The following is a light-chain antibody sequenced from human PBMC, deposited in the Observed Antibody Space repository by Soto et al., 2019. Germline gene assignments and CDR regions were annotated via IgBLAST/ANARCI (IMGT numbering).Light chain of an antibody. CDR1: SRDIGAYNY. CDR2: EVV. V-gene: IGLV2-14*01. J-gene: IGLJ1*01. CDR3: CSYARPTFYA. Sequence: QSVLTQPASVSGSPGQSITISCTGTSRDIGAYNYVSWYLQHPGKAPKLMIYEVVNRPSGISNRFSGSKSGNTASLTISGLQAEDEADYYCCSYARPTFYAFATGTKVNVL.